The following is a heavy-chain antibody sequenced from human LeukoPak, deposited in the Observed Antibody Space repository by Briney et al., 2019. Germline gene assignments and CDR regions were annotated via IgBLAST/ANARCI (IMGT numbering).Heavy chain of an antibody. CDR3: ASFGGLRDGYNYFDY. Sequence: GGSLRLSCAASGFTFSSYSMNWVRQAPGKGLEWVSSISSSSSYIYYADSVKGRFTISRDNAKNSLYLQMNSLRAEDTAVYYRASFGGLRDGYNYFDYWGQGTLVTVSS. J-gene: IGHJ4*02. D-gene: IGHD5-24*01. CDR1: GFTFSSYS. CDR2: ISSSSSYI. V-gene: IGHV3-21*01.